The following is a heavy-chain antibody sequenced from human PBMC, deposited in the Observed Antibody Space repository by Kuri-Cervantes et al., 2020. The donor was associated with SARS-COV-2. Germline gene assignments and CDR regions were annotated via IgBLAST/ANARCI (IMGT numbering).Heavy chain of an antibody. Sequence: GGSLRLSCAASGFTLSSYGMHWVRQAPGKGLEWVAFVRYDGSNKYYADSVKGRFTISRDNSKNTLYLQMNSLRAEDTAVYYCAKERSNRVAVAQWGQGTLVTVSS. CDR1: GFTLSSYG. J-gene: IGHJ4*02. D-gene: IGHD6-19*01. V-gene: IGHV3-30*02. CDR3: AKERSNRVAVAQ. CDR2: VRYDGSNK.